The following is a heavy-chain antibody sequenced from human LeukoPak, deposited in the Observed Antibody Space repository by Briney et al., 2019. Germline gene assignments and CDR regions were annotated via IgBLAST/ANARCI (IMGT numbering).Heavy chain of an antibody. D-gene: IGHD1-26*01. J-gene: IGHJ6*03. CDR3: ATGKRLVGATMGYYYMDV. V-gene: IGHV1-24*01. Sequence: ASVKVSCKVSGYTLTELSMHWVRQAPGKGLEWMGGFDPEDGETIYAQKFQGRVTMTEDTSTDTAYMELSSLRSEDTAVYYCATGKRLVGATMGYYYMDVWGKGTTVTVSS. CDR2: FDPEDGET. CDR1: GYTLTELS.